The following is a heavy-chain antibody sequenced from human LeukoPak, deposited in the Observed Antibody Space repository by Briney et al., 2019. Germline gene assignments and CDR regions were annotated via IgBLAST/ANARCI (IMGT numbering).Heavy chain of an antibody. Sequence: PGGSLRLSCAASGFTFSSYSKNWVRQAPGKGLEWVSSISSSSSYIYYADSVKGRFTISRDNAKNSLYLQMNSLRAEDTAVYYCARDRCSGGSCYGMDVWGQGTTVTVSS. CDR1: GFTFSSYS. CDR3: ARDRCSGGSCYGMDV. CDR2: ISSSSSYI. J-gene: IGHJ6*02. V-gene: IGHV3-21*01. D-gene: IGHD2-15*01.